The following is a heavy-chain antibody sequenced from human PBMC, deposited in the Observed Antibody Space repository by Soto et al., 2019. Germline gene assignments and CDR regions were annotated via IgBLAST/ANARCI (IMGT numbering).Heavy chain of an antibody. Sequence: SETLSLTCGVSGYSISSGYYCGWIRQSPGKGLEWIGSINHSGNTYYNPSLRSRVTISVDTSRNQVSLILSSVTAADTAVYYCGRSGDDYGSYIDYWGQGTLVTVSS. CDR1: GYSISSGYY. CDR2: INHSGNT. V-gene: IGHV4-38-2*01. D-gene: IGHD4-17*01. CDR3: GRSGDDYGSYIDY. J-gene: IGHJ4*02.